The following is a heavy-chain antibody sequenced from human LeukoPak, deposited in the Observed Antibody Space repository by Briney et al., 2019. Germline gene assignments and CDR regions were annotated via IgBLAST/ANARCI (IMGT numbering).Heavy chain of an antibody. D-gene: IGHD1-26*01. CDR1: GFTFSSYS. CDR3: ARVPRGSYSFDY. V-gene: IGHV3-21*01. Sequence: PGGSLRLSCAAPGFTFSSYSMNWVRQAPGKGLEWVSSISSSSSYIYYADSVKGRFTISRDNAMNTLYLQMNSLRAEDTAVYYCARVPRGSYSFDYWGQGTLVTVSS. J-gene: IGHJ4*02. CDR2: ISSSSSYI.